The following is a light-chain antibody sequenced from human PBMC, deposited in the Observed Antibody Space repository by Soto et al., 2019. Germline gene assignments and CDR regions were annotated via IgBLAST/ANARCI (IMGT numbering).Light chain of an antibody. CDR2: EVS. CDR3: SSYAGTNNSDV. J-gene: IGLJ1*01. Sequence: QSALTQPPSASGSPGQSVTISCTGTSSDVGGYNYVSWYQQHPGKAPKLMIYEVSKRPSGVPDSFSGSKSGNTASLTVSGLQAEDEADYYCSSYAGTNNSDVFGTGTKLTVL. CDR1: SSDVGGYNY. V-gene: IGLV2-8*01.